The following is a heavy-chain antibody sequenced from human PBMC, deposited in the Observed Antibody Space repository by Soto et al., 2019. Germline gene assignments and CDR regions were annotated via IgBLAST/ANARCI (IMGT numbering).Heavy chain of an antibody. CDR3: AGVKYGSGNYYYGMYV. J-gene: IGHJ6*02. CDR1: AGSFSGYY. Sequence: QVQLQQWGAGLLKPSETLSLTCAVYAGSFSGYYWSWIRQPPGKGLEWIGEINHSGSTNYNPSLKSRVTISVDTSKNQFSLQLSSVTAADTAVYYCAGVKYGSGNYYYGMYVWGPGTTVTVSS. D-gene: IGHD3-10*01. CDR2: INHSGST. V-gene: IGHV4-34*01.